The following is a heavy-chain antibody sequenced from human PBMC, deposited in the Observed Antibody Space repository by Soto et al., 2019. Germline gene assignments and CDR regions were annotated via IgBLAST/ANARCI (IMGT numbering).Heavy chain of an antibody. CDR1: GDSISSGGYY. V-gene: IGHV4-31*03. D-gene: IGHD2-15*01. CDR3: ARVVVAATQIDY. CDR2: IYYSGST. Sequence: QVQLQESGPGLVKPSQTLSLTCTVSGDSISSGGYYWSWIRQHPGKGLEWIGYIYYSGSTYYNPSLKSRVTISVDTSKNQFSLKLSPVTAADTAVYYCARVVVAATQIDYWGQGTLVTVSS. J-gene: IGHJ4*02.